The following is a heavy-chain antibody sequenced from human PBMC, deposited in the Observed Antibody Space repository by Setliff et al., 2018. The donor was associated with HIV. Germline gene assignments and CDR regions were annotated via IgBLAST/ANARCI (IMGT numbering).Heavy chain of an antibody. Sequence: GASVKVSCKGSGYIFSNYDINWVRQAPGQGLEWMGWISANNGSSYFAQKLQDRVTMTSDTSTSTAYMELSSLRSEDTAVYYCARVPYSSGYWGQGTLVTVSS. CDR2: ISANNGSS. V-gene: IGHV1-18*01. CDR3: ARVPYSSGY. J-gene: IGHJ4*02. CDR1: GYIFSNYD. D-gene: IGHD6-19*01.